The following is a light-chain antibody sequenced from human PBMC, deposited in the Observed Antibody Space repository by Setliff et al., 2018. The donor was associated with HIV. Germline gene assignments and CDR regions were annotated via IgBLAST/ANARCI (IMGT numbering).Light chain of an antibody. V-gene: IGLV2-11*01. CDR3: CSFAGIYV. CDR2: DVN. CDR1: SSDVGENNY. J-gene: IGLJ1*01. Sequence: QSVLTQPASVSGSPGQSITISCTGTSSDVGENNYVSWYQDHPGKAPKLMIYDVNKRPSGVPDRFSGSKSGNTASLTISGLQADDEADYYCCSFAGIYVFGTGTKVTVL.